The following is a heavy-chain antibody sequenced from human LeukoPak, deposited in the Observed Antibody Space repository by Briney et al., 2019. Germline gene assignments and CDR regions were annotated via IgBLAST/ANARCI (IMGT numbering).Heavy chain of an antibody. J-gene: IGHJ6*02. CDR1: GGTFSSYA. CDR3: ANELGTSYYGDSSYYYGMDV. V-gene: IGHV1-69*05. D-gene: IGHD4-17*01. CDR2: IIPIFGTA. Sequence: WASVKVSCKASGGTFSSYAISWVRQAPGQGLEWMGGIIPIFGTANYAQKFQGRVTITTDESTSTAYMELSSLRSEDTAVYYCANELGTSYYGDSSYYYGMDVWGQGTTVTVSS.